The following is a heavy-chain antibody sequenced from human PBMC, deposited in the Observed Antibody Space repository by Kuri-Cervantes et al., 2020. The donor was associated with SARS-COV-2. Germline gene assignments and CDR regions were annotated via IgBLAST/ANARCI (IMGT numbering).Heavy chain of an antibody. Sequence: GESLKISCAASGFTFSRYAMHWVRQAPGKGLEWVANIKQDGSEKYYVDSVKGRFTISRDNAKNSLYLQMNSLRAEDTAVYYCARGSAAAGNYYYGMDVWGQGTTVTVSS. D-gene: IGHD6-13*01. V-gene: IGHV3-7*05. CDR1: GFTFSRYA. J-gene: IGHJ6*02. CDR3: ARGSAAAGNYYYGMDV. CDR2: IKQDGSEK.